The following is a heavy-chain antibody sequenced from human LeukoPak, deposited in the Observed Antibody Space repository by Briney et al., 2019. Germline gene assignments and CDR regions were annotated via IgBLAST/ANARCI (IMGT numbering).Heavy chain of an antibody. CDR2: IIPIFGTA. J-gene: IGHJ3*02. D-gene: IGHD6-6*01. Sequence: GASVKVSCKASGGTFSSYAISWVRQAPGQGLEWMGGIIPIFGTANYAQKFQGRVTITADESTSTAYMELSSLRSEDTAVYYCARTILIEYSSSSLAFDIWGQGTMVTVSS. V-gene: IGHV1-69*13. CDR1: GGTFSSYA. CDR3: ARTILIEYSSSSLAFDI.